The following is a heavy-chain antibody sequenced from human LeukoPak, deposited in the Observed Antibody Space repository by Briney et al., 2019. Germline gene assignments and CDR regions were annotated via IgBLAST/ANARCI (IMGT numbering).Heavy chain of an antibody. CDR2: INSDGSST. CDR3: ARDRPIRDGYDS. V-gene: IGHV3-74*01. D-gene: IGHD5-12*01. CDR1: GFTFSSYW. Sequence: GGSLRLSCAASGFTFSSYWMHWVRHAPGKGLVWVSRINSDGSSTSYADSVKGRFTISRDNAKNTLYLQMNSLRAGDTAVYYCARDRPIRDGYDSWGQGTLVTVSS. J-gene: IGHJ4*02.